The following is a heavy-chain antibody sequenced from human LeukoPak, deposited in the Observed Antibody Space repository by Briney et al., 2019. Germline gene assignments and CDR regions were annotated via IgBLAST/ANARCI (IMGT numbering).Heavy chain of an antibody. V-gene: IGHV3-48*02. CDR1: GFTFSSYS. J-gene: IGHJ4*02. CDR2: ITRSSSTI. Sequence: PGGSLRLSCAASGFTFSSYSMNWVRQALGKGLEWVSYITRSSSTIHYRDSVKGRFTISRDNAKNSLYLQMNSLRDEDTAVYYCVRDPDALDYWGQGTLVTVSS. CDR3: VRDPDALDY.